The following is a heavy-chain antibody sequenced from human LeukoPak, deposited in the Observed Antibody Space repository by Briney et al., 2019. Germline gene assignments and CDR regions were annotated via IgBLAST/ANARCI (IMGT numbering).Heavy chain of an antibody. CDR1: RFTFRDYG. CDR2: LSGTGGKK. Sequence: PGRSLTLSCTASRFTFRDYGMHCVRQAPGKGLEWVSTLSGTGGKKYYADSARGSFTLSRDSSKNTLYLQMNSLRAEDTAVYYCAKAWALTYLGGVDSWGQGTLVTVSS. V-gene: IGHV3-23*01. J-gene: IGHJ4*02. D-gene: IGHD2-21*02. CDR3: AKAWALTYLGGVDS.